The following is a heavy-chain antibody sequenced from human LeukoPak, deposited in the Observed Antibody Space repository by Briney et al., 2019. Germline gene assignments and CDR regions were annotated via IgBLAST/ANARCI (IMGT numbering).Heavy chain of an antibody. CDR3: ARQRWTLVSSPYYFDY. V-gene: IGHV5-51*01. CDR1: GYSFTSYW. Sequence: GESLKISCKGSGYSFTSYWIGWVRQMPGKGVEWMGIIYPGDSDTRYSPSFQGQVTISADKSISTAYQQWSSLKASDTAMYYCARQRWTLVSSPYYFDYWGQGTLVTVSS. D-gene: IGHD6-6*01. J-gene: IGHJ4*02. CDR2: IYPGDSDT.